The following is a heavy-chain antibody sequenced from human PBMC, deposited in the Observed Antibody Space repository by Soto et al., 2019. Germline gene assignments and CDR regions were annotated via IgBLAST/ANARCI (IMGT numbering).Heavy chain of an antibody. V-gene: IGHV3-23*01. CDR2: VSLTGDRT. Sequence: EVQLLESGGGLVQPGGSLRLSCVASRFSFSSYEMSWVRQAAGKGLEWVSRVSLTGDRTNYAGSLKGRFTGSRDNFKNTLYLEMDSLRPEDTAIYYCARGGRYCTPTSCAIDSWGRATPVTVSS. D-gene: IGHD2-8*01. CDR1: RFSFSSYE. CDR3: ARGGRYCTPTSCAIDS. J-gene: IGHJ4*02.